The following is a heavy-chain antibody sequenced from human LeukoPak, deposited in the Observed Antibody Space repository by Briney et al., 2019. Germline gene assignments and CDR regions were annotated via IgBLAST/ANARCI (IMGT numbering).Heavy chain of an antibody. CDR2: ISSSSSYI. D-gene: IGHD6-13*01. V-gene: IGHV3-21*01. CDR1: GFTFSHYE. Sequence: GGSLRLSCAASGFTFSHYEMNWVRQAPGKGLEWVSSISSSSSYIYYADSVKGRFTISRDNAKNSLYLQMNSLRAEDTAVYYCARETAAAATDYWGQGTLVTVSS. J-gene: IGHJ4*02. CDR3: ARETAAAATDY.